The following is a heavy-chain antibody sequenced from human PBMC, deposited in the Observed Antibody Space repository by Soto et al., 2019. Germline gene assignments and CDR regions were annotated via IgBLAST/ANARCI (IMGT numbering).Heavy chain of an antibody. J-gene: IGHJ4*02. V-gene: IGHV3-23*01. D-gene: IGHD3-10*01. CDR1: GFTFSSYA. CDR3: AKVPPRDYYDSGSTRRNFDY. CDR2: ISGSGGST. Sequence: GGSLRLSCAASGFTFSSYAMSWVRQAPGKGLEWVSAISGSGGSTYYADSVKGRFTISRDNSKNTLYLQMNSLRAEDTAVYYCAKVPPRDYYDSGSTRRNFDYWGQGTLVTVSS.